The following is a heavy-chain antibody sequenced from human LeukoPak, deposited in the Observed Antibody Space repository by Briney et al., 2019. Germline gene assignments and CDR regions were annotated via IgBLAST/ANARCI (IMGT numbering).Heavy chain of an antibody. CDR2: ISYDGSNK. CDR1: GFTVSSNY. D-gene: IGHD2-21*02. CDR3: AKDRLFRSYYYGMDV. V-gene: IGHV3-30*18. Sequence: PGGSLRLSCAASGFTVSSNYMSWVRQAPGKGLEWVAVISYDGSNKYYADSVKGRFTISRDNSKNTLYLQMNSLRAEDTAVYYCAKDRLFRSYYYGMDVWGQGTTVTVSS. J-gene: IGHJ6*02.